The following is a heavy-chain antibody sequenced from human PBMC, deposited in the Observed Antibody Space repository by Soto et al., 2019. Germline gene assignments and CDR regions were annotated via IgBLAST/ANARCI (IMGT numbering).Heavy chain of an antibody. CDR3: ARVNRGAFDS. CDR1: GGSINDYY. J-gene: IGHJ4*02. CDR2: IFYTGDT. Sequence: PPEPLSVTCTVSGGSINDYYWSWIRQPPGKGLEWIGYIFYTGDTSYRPSLKSRITISLDTSDNPFSLKLTSVTAADTAVYYCARVNRGAFDSWGQGTLVTVSS. V-gene: IGHV4-59*01.